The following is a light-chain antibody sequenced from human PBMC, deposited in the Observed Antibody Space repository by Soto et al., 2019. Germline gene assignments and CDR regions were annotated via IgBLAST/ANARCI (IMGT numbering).Light chain of an antibody. CDR1: SSNVGSYKL. CDR3: CSSGGSPTYV. V-gene: IGLV2-23*02. J-gene: IGLJ1*01. CDR2: EVN. Sequence: QSVLTQPASVSGSPGQSITISCTGTSSNVGSYKLVSWYQQHPGKAPKLMIFEVNKRPSGVSNRFSGSKSGNTASLTISGLKVEDEAVYYCCSSGGSPTYVFAHGTKVIV.